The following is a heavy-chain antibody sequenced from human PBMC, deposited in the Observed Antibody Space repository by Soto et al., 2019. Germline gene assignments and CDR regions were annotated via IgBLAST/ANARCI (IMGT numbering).Heavy chain of an antibody. CDR3: ARLYYDVLTGYILYGMDV. CDR1: GDSISRFY. Sequence: PSETLSLTCAVSGDSISRFYWSWIRQPPGKGLGWIGYIHYSGSTIYNPSFDSRVIISLDTSRNQISLKLSSVTAADTAVYYFARLYYDVLTGYILYGMDVWGQGTTVPVSS. CDR2: IHYSGST. D-gene: IGHD3-9*01. J-gene: IGHJ6*02. V-gene: IGHV4-59*08.